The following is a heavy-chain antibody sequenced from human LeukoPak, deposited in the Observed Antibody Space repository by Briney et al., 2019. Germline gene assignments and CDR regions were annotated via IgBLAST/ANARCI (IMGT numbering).Heavy chain of an antibody. Sequence: GGSLRLSCAASGFTFSSYAMSWVRQAPGKGLEWVSAISGSGGSTYYADSVKGRFTISRDNSKNSLFLQMNSLRVEDTAVYHCATSQTTSGRYGNAFDVWGQGTMVTVSS. D-gene: IGHD6-19*01. V-gene: IGHV3-23*01. CDR3: ATSQTTSGRYGNAFDV. CDR2: ISGSGGST. CDR1: GFTFSSYA. J-gene: IGHJ3*01.